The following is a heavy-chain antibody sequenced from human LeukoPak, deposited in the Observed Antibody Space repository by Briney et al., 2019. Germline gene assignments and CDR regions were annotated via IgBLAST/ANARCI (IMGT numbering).Heavy chain of an antibody. J-gene: IGHJ6*02. D-gene: IGHD3-3*01. V-gene: IGHV1-8*01. CDR3: ARGPGDFWSGYYGMDV. CDR2: MNPNSGNT. Sequence: ASVKVSCKASGYTFTSYDINWVRQATGQGLKWMGWMNPNSGNTGYAQKFQGRVTMTRNTSISTAYMELSSLRSEDTAVYYCARGPGDFWSGYYGMDVWGQGTTVTVSS. CDR1: GYTFTSYD.